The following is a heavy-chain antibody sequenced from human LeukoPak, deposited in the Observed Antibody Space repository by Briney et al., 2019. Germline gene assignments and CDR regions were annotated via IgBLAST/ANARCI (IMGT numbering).Heavy chain of an antibody. CDR1: GGTFSSYA. V-gene: IGHV1-69*05. J-gene: IGHJ5*02. CDR2: IIPIFGTA. D-gene: IGHD5-12*01. Sequence: ASVKVSCKASGGTFSSYAISWVRQAPGQGLEWMGGIIPIFGTANYAQKFQGRVTITTDESTSTAYMELSSLRSEDTAVYYCARGGSGYVYNWFDPWGQGTLVTVSS. CDR3: ARGGSGYVYNWFDP.